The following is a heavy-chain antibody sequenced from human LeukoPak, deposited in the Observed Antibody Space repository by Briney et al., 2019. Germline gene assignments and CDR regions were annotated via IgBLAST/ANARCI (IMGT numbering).Heavy chain of an antibody. CDR2: IYYSGST. V-gene: IGHV4-39*01. Sequence: SETLSLTCTVSGGSISSSSYYWGWIRQPPGKGLEWIGSIYYSGSTYYNPSLKSRVTISVDTSKNQFSLKLSSVTAADTAVYYCARSGPYSSGWYHYFDYWGQGTPVTVSS. CDR3: ARSGPYSSGWYHYFDY. CDR1: GGSISSSSYY. D-gene: IGHD6-19*01. J-gene: IGHJ4*02.